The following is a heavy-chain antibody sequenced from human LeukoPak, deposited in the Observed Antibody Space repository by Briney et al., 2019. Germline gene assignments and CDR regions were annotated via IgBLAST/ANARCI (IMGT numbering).Heavy chain of an antibody. V-gene: IGHV3-66*01. CDR1: GFTASGTY. J-gene: IGHJ4*02. CDR3: ASRIQLDY. Sequence: GGSLRLSCAASGFTASGTYMSWVRQAPGKGLEWVSVIYSGGSTYYADSVKGRFTISRDNSKNTLYLQMNSLRAEDTAVYYCASRIQLDYWGQGTLVTVSS. CDR2: IYSGGST. D-gene: IGHD5-18*01.